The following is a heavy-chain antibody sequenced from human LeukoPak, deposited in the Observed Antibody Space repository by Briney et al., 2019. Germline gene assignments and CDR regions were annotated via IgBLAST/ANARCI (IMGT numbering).Heavy chain of an antibody. CDR3: ARGVDSSGYYHDY. J-gene: IGHJ4*02. CDR2: IYHSGST. V-gene: IGHV4-30-2*01. CDR1: GGSISSGGYS. D-gene: IGHD3-22*01. Sequence: NPSETLSLTCAVSGGSISSGGYSWSWIRQPPGKGLEWIGYIYHSGSTYYNPSLKSRVTISVDRSKNQFSLKLSSVTAADTAVYYCARGVDSSGYYHDYWGQGTLVTVSS.